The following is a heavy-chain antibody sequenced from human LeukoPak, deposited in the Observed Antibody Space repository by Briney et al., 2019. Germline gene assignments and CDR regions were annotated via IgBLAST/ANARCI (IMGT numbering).Heavy chain of an antibody. V-gene: IGHV5-10-1*01. CDR1: GSIFTSYW. CDR3: ARLGKTFWNDGYYYYGMDV. D-gene: IGHD1-1*01. J-gene: IGHJ6*02. Sequence: GAPLQISCQGSGSIFTSYWISWVRQLPGKGVEWMGRIDPSDSYTNYSPSFQGHVTISADKSISTAYLQWSSLKASDTAMYYCARLGKTFWNDGYYYYGMDVWGQGTTVTVSS. CDR2: IDPSDSYT.